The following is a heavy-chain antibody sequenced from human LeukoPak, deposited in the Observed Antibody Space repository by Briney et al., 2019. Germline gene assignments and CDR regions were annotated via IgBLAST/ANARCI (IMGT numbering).Heavy chain of an antibody. CDR1: GFTFSTYA. Sequence: GGSLRLSCAASGFTFSTYAMHWVRQAPGKGLEYVSAISSNGGSTFYANSVKGRFTISRDNSKNTLYLQMGRLRAEDMAVYYCARAFGGENFDYWGQGTLVTVSS. V-gene: IGHV3-64*01. J-gene: IGHJ4*02. CDR2: ISSNGGST. CDR3: ARAFGGENFDY. D-gene: IGHD3-10*01.